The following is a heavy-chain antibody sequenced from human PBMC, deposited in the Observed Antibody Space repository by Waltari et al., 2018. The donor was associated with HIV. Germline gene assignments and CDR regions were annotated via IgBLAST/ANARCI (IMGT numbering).Heavy chain of an antibody. Sequence: EVQLVESGGGLVQPGGSLRLSCAASGFTFSSYEINWVRQAPGKGLEWVSYISSSGSFIYYADSVKGRFTISRDNAKNSLYLQMNSLRAEDTAVYYCARLPVAGTGGFDYWGQGTLVTVSS. V-gene: IGHV3-48*03. CDR1: GFTFSSYE. CDR2: ISSSGSFI. J-gene: IGHJ4*02. CDR3: ARLPVAGTGGFDY. D-gene: IGHD6-19*01.